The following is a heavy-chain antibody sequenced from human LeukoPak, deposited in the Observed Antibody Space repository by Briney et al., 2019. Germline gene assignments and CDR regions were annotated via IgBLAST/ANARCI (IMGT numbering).Heavy chain of an antibody. CDR1: GGSISSGDYY. J-gene: IGHJ4*02. CDR2: IYYSGST. D-gene: IGHD3-22*01. V-gene: IGHV4-30-4*01. CDR3: ARGEVNYYDSSGYYYDY. Sequence: SETLSLTCTVSGGSISSGDYYWSWIRQPPGKGLEWIGYIYYSGSTYYNPSLKSRVTISVDTSKNQFSLKLSSVTAADTAVYYCARGEVNYYDSSGYYYDYWGQGTLVTVSS.